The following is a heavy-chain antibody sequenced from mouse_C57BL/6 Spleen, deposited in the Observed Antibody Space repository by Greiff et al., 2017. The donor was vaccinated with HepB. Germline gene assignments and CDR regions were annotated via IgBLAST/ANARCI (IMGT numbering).Heavy chain of an antibody. CDR1: GYTFTSYW. CDR2: IDPSDSYT. Sequence: VQLQQPGAELVKPGASVKLSCKASGYTFTSYWIQWVKQRPGQGLEWIGEIDPSDSYTNYNQKFKGKATLTVDTSSSTAYMQLSSLTSEDSAVYYCAIYGSSSYYAMDYWGQGTSVTVSS. CDR3: AIYGSSSYYAMDY. D-gene: IGHD1-1*01. V-gene: IGHV1-50*01. J-gene: IGHJ4*01.